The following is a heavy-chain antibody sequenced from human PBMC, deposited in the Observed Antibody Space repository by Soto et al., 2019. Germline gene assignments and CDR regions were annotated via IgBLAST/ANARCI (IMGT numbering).Heavy chain of an antibody. CDR1: GFTFSSYA. V-gene: IGHV3-23*01. J-gene: IGHJ3*02. D-gene: IGHD3-10*01. CDR3: AKDCRGYYYGSGSYSAFDI. Sequence: VQLLESGGGLVQPGGSLRLSCAASGFTFSSYAMSWVRQAPGKGLEWVSAISGSGGSTYYADSVKGRFTISRDNSKNTLYLQMNSLRAEDTAVYYGAKDCRGYYYGSGSYSAFDIWGQGTMVTVSS. CDR2: ISGSGGST.